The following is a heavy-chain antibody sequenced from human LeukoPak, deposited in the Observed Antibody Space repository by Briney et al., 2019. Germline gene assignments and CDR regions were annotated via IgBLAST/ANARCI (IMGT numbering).Heavy chain of an antibody. CDR2: ITTGDGNT. J-gene: IGHJ4*02. CDR1: GFTFSSYT. V-gene: IGHV3-23*01. D-gene: IGHD7-27*01. Sequence: GGSPRLSCTASGFTFSSYTMTWVRQAPGKGLKWVSTITTGDGNTYYADSVKGRFTVSRDDSKNTLYLQMNSLRAEDTAVYYCAKDGGLWVSAHWGDSWGRGTLVTVSS. CDR3: AKDGGLWVSAHWGDS.